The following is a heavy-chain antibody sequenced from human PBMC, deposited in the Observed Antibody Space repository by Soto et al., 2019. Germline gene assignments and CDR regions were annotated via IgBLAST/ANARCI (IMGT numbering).Heavy chain of an antibody. CDR1: GFTFSSYG. J-gene: IGHJ6*02. CDR2: ISYDGSNK. V-gene: IGHV3-30*18. D-gene: IGHD4-17*01. CDR3: AKDHFDDSALGMDV. Sequence: QVQLVESGGGVVQPGRSLRLSCAASGFTFSSYGMHWVRQAPGKGLVWVAVISYDGSNKYYADSVKGRFTISRDNSKNTLYPQMNSLRAEDTAVYYCAKDHFDDSALGMDVRGQGTTVTVSS.